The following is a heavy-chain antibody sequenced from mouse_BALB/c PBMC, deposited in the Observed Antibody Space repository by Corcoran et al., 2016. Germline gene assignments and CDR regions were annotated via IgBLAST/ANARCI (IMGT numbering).Heavy chain of an antibody. V-gene: IGHV14-1*02. CDR3: HITTVVEAY. Sequence: EVQLQQSGAELVRPGALVKLSCKASGFNIKDYYMHWVEQRPAQGLEWIGWIDPENGNTIYDPKFQGKASITADTSSNTAYLQLSSLTSEDTAVYYCHITTVVEAYWGQGTLVTVSA. J-gene: IGHJ3*01. CDR1: GFNIKDYY. CDR2: IDPENGNT. D-gene: IGHD1-1*01.